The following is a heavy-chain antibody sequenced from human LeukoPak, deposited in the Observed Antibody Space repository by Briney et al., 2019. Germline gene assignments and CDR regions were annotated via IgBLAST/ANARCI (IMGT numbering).Heavy chain of an antibody. Sequence: VASVKVSCKASGYTFTSYYMHWVRQAPGQGLEWMGIINPSGGSTSYAQKFQGRVTMTRDTSISTAYMELSRLRSDDTAVYYCARDTLGAAPMDVWGQGTTVTVSS. D-gene: IGHD1-26*01. CDR3: ARDTLGAAPMDV. CDR1: GYTFTSYY. J-gene: IGHJ6*02. V-gene: IGHV1-46*01. CDR2: INPSGGST.